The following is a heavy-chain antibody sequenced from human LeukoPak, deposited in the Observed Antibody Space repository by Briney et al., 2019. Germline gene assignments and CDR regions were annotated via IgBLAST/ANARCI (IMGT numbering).Heavy chain of an antibody. CDR1: GFIISGYW. CDR3: AREWQGGIAAAGTRIEGDY. D-gene: IGHD6-13*01. CDR2: IKQDGSGK. Sequence: GGSLRLSCAVSGFIISGYWMTGVRQAPGKGVEWVANIKQDGSGKNYVDSVKGRFTISRDNAENSLFLQMNSLRVEDTAVYYCAREWQGGIAAAGTRIEGDYWGQGTLVAVSS. V-gene: IGHV3-7*01. J-gene: IGHJ4*02.